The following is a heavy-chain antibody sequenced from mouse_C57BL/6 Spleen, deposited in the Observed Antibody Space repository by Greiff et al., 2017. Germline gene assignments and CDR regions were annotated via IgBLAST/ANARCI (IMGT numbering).Heavy chain of an antibody. J-gene: IGHJ2*01. CDR3: ARADYDGGDFDY. V-gene: IGHV1-26*01. CDR1: GYTFTDYY. CDR2: INPNNGGT. Sequence: VQLQQSGPELVKPGASVKISCKASGYTFTDYYMNWVKQSHGKSLEWIGDINPNNGGTSYNQKFKGKATLTVDKSSSTAYMELRSLTSEDSAVYYCARADYDGGDFDYWGQGTTLTVSS. D-gene: IGHD2-4*01.